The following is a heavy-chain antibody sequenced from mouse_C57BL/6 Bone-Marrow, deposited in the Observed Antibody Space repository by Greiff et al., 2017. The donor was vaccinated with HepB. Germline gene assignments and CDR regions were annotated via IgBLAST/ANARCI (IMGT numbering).Heavy chain of an antibody. CDR3: ASGGWPTTGDFFDY. D-gene: IGHD2-14*01. CDR1: GYTFTSYW. Sequence: VQLQPPGAELVRPGSSVKLSCKASGYTFTSYWMPWVKQRPIQGLEWIGNIDPSDSETHYNQKFKDKATLTVDKSSSTAYMQLSSLTSEDSAVYYCASGGWPTTGDFFDYWGQGTTLTVSS. CDR2: IDPSDSET. J-gene: IGHJ2*01. V-gene: IGHV1-52*01.